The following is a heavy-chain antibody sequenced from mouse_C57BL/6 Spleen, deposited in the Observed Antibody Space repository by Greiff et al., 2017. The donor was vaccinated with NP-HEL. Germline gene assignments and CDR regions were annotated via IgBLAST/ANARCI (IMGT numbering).Heavy chain of an antibody. Sequence: VQLQQSGAELVRPGTSVKMSCKASGYTFTNYWIGWAKQRPGHGLEWIGDIYPGGGYTNYNEKFKGKATLTADKSSSTAYMQFSSLTSEDSAIYYCARGDYGSSYELAYWGQGTLVTVSA. V-gene: IGHV1-63*01. D-gene: IGHD1-1*01. CDR1: GYTFTNYW. CDR2: IYPGGGYT. CDR3: ARGDYGSSYELAY. J-gene: IGHJ3*01.